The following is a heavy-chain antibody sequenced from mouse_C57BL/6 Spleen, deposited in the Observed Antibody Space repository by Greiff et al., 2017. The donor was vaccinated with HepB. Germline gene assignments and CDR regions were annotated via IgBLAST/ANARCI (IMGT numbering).Heavy chain of an antibody. J-gene: IGHJ1*03. V-gene: IGHV1-15*01. D-gene: IGHD4-1*01. Sequence: QVQLKQSGAELVRPGASVTLSCKASGYTFTDYEMHWVKQTPVHGLEWIGAIDPETGGTAYNQKFKGKAILTADKSSSTAYMELRSLTSEDSAVYYCTTLGRGYFDVWGTGTTVTVSS. CDR3: TTLGRGYFDV. CDR1: GYTFTDYE. CDR2: IDPETGGT.